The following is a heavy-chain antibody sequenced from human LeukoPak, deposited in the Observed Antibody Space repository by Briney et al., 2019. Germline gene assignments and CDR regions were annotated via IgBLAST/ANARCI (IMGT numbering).Heavy chain of an antibody. CDR3: ARWTDYYDSSGYFDY. V-gene: IGHV4-31*03. CDR2: IYYSGST. CDR1: GGSISSGGYY. Sequence: TLSLTCTVSGGSISSGGYYWSWIRQHPGKGLEWIGYIYYSGSTYYNPSLKSRVTLSVDTSKNQFSLKLSSVTAADTAVYYCARWTDYYDSSGYFDYWGQGTLVTVSS. J-gene: IGHJ4*02. D-gene: IGHD3-22*01.